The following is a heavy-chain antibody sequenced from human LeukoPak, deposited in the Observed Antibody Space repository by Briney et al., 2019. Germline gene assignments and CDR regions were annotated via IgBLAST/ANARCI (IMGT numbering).Heavy chain of an antibody. CDR2: IRYDGSNK. V-gene: IGHV3-30*02. Sequence: SGGSLRLSCAVSGFTFSRYGMHWVSQARGKGLEWVAFIRYDGSNKYYADSVKGRFPISRDNSKNTLYLQMNSLRAEDTAVYYCARGLTGGDPVWGQGTLVTVSS. CDR1: GFTFSRYG. J-gene: IGHJ4*02. CDR3: ARGLTGGDPV. D-gene: IGHD7-27*01.